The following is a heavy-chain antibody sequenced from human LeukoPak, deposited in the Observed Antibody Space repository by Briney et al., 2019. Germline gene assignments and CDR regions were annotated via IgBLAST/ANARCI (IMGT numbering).Heavy chain of an antibody. J-gene: IGHJ3*02. CDR3: ARDHGFSGGSYFDTFDI. CDR2: ISGYNDDT. CDR1: GYIFTTYG. D-gene: IGHD1-26*01. V-gene: IGHV1-18*01. Sequence: ASVKVSCKASGYIFTTYGISWVRQAPGQGLEWMGWISGYNDDTNYAQKLQGRVTMTTDTSTSTAYMELRSLTSDDTAVYYCARDHGFSGGSYFDTFDIWGRGAMVTVSS.